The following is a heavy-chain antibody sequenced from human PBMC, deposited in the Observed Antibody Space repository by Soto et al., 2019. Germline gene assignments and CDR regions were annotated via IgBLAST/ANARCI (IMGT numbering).Heavy chain of an antibody. V-gene: IGHV5-51*01. CDR1: GYSFTSYW. D-gene: IGHD2-2*01. J-gene: IGHJ6*02. Sequence: PGESLKISSKGSGYSFTSYWIGWVRQMPGKGLEWMGIIYLGDSDTRYSPSFQGQVTISADKSISTAYLQWSSLKASDTAMYYCARLLGYCISTSCYAGGYYYGMDVWGQGTTVTVSS. CDR3: ARLLGYCISTSCYAGGYYYGMDV. CDR2: IYLGDSDT.